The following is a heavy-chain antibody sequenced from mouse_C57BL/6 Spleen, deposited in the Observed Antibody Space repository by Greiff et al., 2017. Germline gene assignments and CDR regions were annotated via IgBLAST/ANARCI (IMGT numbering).Heavy chain of an antibody. CDR2: IDPANGIT. D-gene: IGHD2-1*01. J-gene: IGHJ2*01. Sequence: VQLQQSVAELVRPGASVKLSCTASGFNIKNTYMHWVKQRPVQGLEWIGRIDPANGITIYAPKFPGKATITADTSANTAFLQLSSLTSEDTAIYCYAGYYDNSYYCDGWGQGTTLTGSS. CDR3: AGYYDNSYYCDG. V-gene: IGHV14-3*01. CDR1: GFNIKNTY.